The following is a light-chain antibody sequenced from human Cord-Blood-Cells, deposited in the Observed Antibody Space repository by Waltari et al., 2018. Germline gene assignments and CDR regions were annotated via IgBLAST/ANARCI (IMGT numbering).Light chain of an antibody. CDR1: QSVSSY. Sequence: EIVLTQSPATLSLSPGAIAPLSCRASQSVSSYLAWYQQKPGQAPRLLIYDASNRATGIPARFSGSGSGTDFTLTISSLEPEDFAVYDCQQRSNWPSITFGQGTRLEIK. CDR2: DAS. V-gene: IGKV3-11*01. CDR3: QQRSNWPSIT. J-gene: IGKJ5*01.